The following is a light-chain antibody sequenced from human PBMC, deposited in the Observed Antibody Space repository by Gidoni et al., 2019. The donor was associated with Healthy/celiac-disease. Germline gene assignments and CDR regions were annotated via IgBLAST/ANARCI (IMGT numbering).Light chain of an antibody. CDR2: LGS. CDR3: MQALQTPRDT. V-gene: IGKV2-28*01. CDR1: HSLLHSNGYNY. J-gene: IGKJ5*01. Sequence: DIVMTQSPLSLPVTPGEPASISCRSSHSLLHSNGYNYLDWYLQKPGQSPQLLIYLGSNRASEVPDRFSGSGSGTDFTLKISRVEAEDVGVYYCMQALQTPRDTFGQGTRLEIK.